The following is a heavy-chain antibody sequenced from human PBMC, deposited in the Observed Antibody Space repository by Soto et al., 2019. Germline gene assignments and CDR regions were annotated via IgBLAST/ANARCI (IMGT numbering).Heavy chain of an antibody. Sequence: PSETLSLTCTVSGGSISSSRYYWGWVRQPPGKGPEWIGNIHYSGSTYYNPSLKSRVTISVDTSKNQFSLKLSSVTAADTSVYYCARSKNLDWSYTFDYWGQGTLVTVSS. V-gene: IGHV4-39*01. D-gene: IGHD3-9*01. CDR3: ARSKNLDWSYTFDY. CDR2: IHYSGST. CDR1: GGSISSSRYY. J-gene: IGHJ4*02.